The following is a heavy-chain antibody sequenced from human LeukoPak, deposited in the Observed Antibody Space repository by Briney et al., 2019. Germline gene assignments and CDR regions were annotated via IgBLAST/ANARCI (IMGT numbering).Heavy chain of an antibody. Sequence: PSETLSLTCAVSSGSIFSSNWWSWVRQPPGKGLEWIGQIVHSGSTYYNPSLKSRVTISVDPSKNQFSLKLNSVTAADTAVYYCARVFDILTGYAGGNWFDPWGQGTLVTVSS. CDR1: SGSIFSSNW. CDR3: ARVFDILTGYAGGNWFDP. CDR2: IVHSGST. D-gene: IGHD3-9*01. V-gene: IGHV4-4*02. J-gene: IGHJ5*02.